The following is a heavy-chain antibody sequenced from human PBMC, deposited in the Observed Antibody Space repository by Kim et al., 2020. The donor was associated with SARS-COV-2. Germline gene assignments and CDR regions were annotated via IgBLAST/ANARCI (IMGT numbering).Heavy chain of an antibody. J-gene: IGHJ4*02. Sequence: TTYNPPLTSEVTISVDPSKTRFSLKLSSVPAADTAVYYCARSYDSSGPDYWGQGTLVTVSS. CDR2: T. V-gene: IGHV4-4*09. CDR3: ARSYDSSGPDY. D-gene: IGHD3-22*01.